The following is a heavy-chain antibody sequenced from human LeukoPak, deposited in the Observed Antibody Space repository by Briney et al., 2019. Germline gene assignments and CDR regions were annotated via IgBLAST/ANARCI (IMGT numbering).Heavy chain of an antibody. D-gene: IGHD3-10*01. CDR3: ARVTGSGHDS. V-gene: IGHV4-4*02. J-gene: IGHJ4*02. Sequence: SETLSLTCAVFGDSISNSHWWSWVRPPPGKGLEWIGEIYHSGSINYSPSLKSRVTISVDKSKNQFSLRLSSLTAADTAIYYCARVTGSGHDSWGQGTLVTVSS. CDR2: IYHSGSI. CDR1: GDSISNSHW.